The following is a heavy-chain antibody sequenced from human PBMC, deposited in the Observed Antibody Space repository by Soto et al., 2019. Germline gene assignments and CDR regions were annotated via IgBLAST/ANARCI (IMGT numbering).Heavy chain of an antibody. Sequence: ASVKVSCKASGYTFTSYGINWVRQATGQGLEWMGWMNPNSGNTGYAQKFQGRVTLTGNISITTAYMELSSLRSEDTAVYYCARDVDTAMELYYYYGMDVWGQGTTVTVSS. CDR3: ARDVDTAMELYYYYGMDV. V-gene: IGHV1-8*02. CDR1: GYTFTSYG. D-gene: IGHD5-18*01. J-gene: IGHJ6*02. CDR2: MNPNSGNT.